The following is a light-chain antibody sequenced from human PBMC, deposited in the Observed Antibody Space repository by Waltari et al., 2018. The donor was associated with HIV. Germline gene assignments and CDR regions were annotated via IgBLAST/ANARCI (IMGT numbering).Light chain of an antibody. V-gene: IGLV2-23*01. Sequence: SALTQPASVSGSPGQAITVSCTGSSSDVGSYNLVSWYQQHPGKTPKLMIYGEHKGPSGVSTCFSGSKSGNTASLTISGLQAEDESDYYCCSYAGSTTWLFGGGTKLTVL. CDR2: GEH. CDR1: SSDVGSYNL. J-gene: IGLJ3*02. CDR3: CSYAGSTTWL.